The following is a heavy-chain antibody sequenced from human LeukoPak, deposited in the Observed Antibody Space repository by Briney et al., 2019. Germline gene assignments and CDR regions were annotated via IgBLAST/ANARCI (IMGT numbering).Heavy chain of an antibody. CDR2: INHSGST. J-gene: IGHJ3*02. Sequence: SETLSLTCAVYGGSFSGYYWSWIRQPPGKGLEWIGEINHSGSTNYNPSLKSRVTISVDTSKNQFSLKLSSVTAADTAVYYCARDHADYGDHDAFDIWGQGTMVTVSS. CDR3: ARDHADYGDHDAFDI. CDR1: GGSFSGYY. V-gene: IGHV4-34*01. D-gene: IGHD4-17*01.